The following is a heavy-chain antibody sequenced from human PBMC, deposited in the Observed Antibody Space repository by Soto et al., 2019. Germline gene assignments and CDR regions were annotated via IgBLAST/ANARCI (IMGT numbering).Heavy chain of an antibody. CDR2: MYHSGNT. Sequence: KLSWRLSLSSAFSRGSITRARYSGSWILQPRGQGLEWIGYMYHSGNTYYNPSLKGRVTISLDHSRNQFSLRLNSVTAADTAVYFCASSKYDVVAGSVWFDPWGQGTLVTVSS. J-gene: IGHJ5*02. V-gene: IGHV4-30-2*01. CDR3: ASSKYDVVAGSVWFDP. CDR1: RGSITRARYS. D-gene: IGHD2-21*01.